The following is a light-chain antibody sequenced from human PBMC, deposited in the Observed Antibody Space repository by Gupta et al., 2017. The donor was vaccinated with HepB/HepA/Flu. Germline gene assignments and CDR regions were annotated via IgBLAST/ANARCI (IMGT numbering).Light chain of an antibody. CDR3: QQDGSPLT. J-gene: IGKJ4*01. CDR1: QSVRSSY. CDR2: GAS. Sequence: EIVLTQSPGTLSLSPGERATLSCRASQSVRSSYLAWYQQKPGQAPRLLIYGASSRATGIPDRFSGSGSGTDFTLTISRLEPEDFAVYYCQQDGSPLTFGGGTKVEIK. V-gene: IGKV3-20*01.